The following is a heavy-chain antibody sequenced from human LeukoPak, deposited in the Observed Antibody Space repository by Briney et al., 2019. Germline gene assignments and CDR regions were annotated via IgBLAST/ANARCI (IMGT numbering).Heavy chain of an antibody. CDR1: GGSISSYY. V-gene: IGHV4-59*01. D-gene: IGHD6-13*01. Sequence: ENLSLNCTGSGGSISSYYWSWIRQSPGKGLEWIGYIYYSGSTNYNPSLKSRVTISVDTSKNQFSLKLSSVTAADTAVYYCASTIAAAGFFDYWGQGTLVTVSS. CDR2: IYYSGST. J-gene: IGHJ4*02. CDR3: ASTIAAAGFFDY.